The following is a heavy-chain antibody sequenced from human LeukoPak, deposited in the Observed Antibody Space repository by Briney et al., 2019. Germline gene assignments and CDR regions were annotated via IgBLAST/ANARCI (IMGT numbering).Heavy chain of an antibody. D-gene: IGHD6-19*01. CDR3: TRSVRAVADDASYFYYMDV. CDR1: GFIFSNYA. CDR2: ISSRGGST. J-gene: IGHJ6*03. V-gene: IGHV3-23*01. Sequence: GGSLRLSCAASGFIFSNYAMSWVRQAPGKGLEWVSGISSRGGSTVYADSMKGRFTISRDNSKNIMYLQMNSLRAEDTAVYYCTRSVRAVADDASYFYYMDVWGNGTTVTVSS.